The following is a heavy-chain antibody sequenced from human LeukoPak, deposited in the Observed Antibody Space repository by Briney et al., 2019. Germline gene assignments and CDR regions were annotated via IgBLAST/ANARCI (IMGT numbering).Heavy chain of an antibody. CDR1: GYTFTGYY. V-gene: IGHV1-2*02. CDR2: ITPNNGGT. Sequence: ASVKVSCKASGYTFTGYYMHWVRQAPGQGLEWMGWITPNNGGTKYAEKFQGGVTMTRDTSISTAYMELSSLRSDDTAIYYCARDTNALVVAGSGAFDIWGQGTMVTVSS. CDR3: ARDTNALVVAGSGAFDI. J-gene: IGHJ3*02. D-gene: IGHD6-19*01.